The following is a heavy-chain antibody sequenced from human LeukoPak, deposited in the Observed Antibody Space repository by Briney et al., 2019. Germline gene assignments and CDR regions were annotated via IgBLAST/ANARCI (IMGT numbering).Heavy chain of an antibody. CDR2: VFPLDSDT. Sequence: GESLKISCTGSGYNFPTYWIGWVRQMPGRGLEWMGQVFPLDSDTTYSPTFQGQVTISADTSTSTAHLQWSSLKASYTAIYYCTAFNRDGYRNFDSWGQGTLVTVSS. D-gene: IGHD5-24*01. V-gene: IGHV5-51*01. CDR1: GYNFPTYW. CDR3: TAFNRDGYRNFDS. J-gene: IGHJ4*02.